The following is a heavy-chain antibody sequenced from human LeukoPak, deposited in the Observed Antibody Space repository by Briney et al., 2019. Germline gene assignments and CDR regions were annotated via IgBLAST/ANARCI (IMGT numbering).Heavy chain of an antibody. CDR1: GYTLTELS. V-gene: IGHV1-24*01. J-gene: IGHJ4*02. CDR2: FDPEDGET. D-gene: IGHD6-13*01. Sequence: ASVKVSCKVSGYTLTELSMHWVRQAPGKGLEWMGGFDPEDGETIYAQKFQGRVTMTEDTSTDTAYMELSSLRSVDTAVYYCVIAAAGTKRADYWGQGTLVTVSS. CDR3: VIAAAGTKRADY.